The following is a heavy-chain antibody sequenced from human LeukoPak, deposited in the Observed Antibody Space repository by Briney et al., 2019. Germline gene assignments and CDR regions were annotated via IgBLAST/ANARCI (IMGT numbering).Heavy chain of an antibody. CDR3: ARGSGCRTVTPDY. V-gene: IGHV4-59*01. J-gene: IGHJ4*02. Sequence: SETLSLTCTVSGGSISSYYWSWIRQPPGKGLEWIGYIYYSGSTNYNPSLKSRVTISVDTSKNQFSLKLSSVTAADTAVYYCARGSGCRTVTPDYWGQGTLVTVSS. D-gene: IGHD4-17*01. CDR1: GGSISSYY. CDR2: IYYSGST.